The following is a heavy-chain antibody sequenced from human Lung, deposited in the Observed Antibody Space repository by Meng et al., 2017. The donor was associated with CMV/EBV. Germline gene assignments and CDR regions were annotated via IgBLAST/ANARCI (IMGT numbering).Heavy chain of an antibody. CDR2: IYYSGST. V-gene: IGHV4-59*01. Sequence: SXTLSLTCTVSGGSISSYYWSWIRQPPGKGLEWIGYIYYSGSTNYNPSLKSRVTISVDTSKNQFSLKLSSVTAADTAVYYCASVTGSSDSSGYYYYYGMAVWGQGNXVTFYS. J-gene: IGHJ6*01. CDR1: GGSISSYY. CDR3: ASVTGSSDSSGYYYYYGMAV. D-gene: IGHD3-22*01.